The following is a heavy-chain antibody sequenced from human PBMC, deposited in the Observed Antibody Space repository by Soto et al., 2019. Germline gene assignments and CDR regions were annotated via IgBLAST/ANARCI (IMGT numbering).Heavy chain of an antibody. V-gene: IGHV4-30-4*01. CDR1: GCSLSSGDYY. Sequence: ASQTLSLTCTVSGCSLSSGDYYWSWVRQPPGKGLEWIGYIYYNGSTYYNPSLKSRVTISVDTSKNQFPLKLSSVTAADTAVYYCARGELYSYGLWGQGTLFTVSS. D-gene: IGHD5-18*01. CDR2: IYYNGST. J-gene: IGHJ4*02. CDR3: ARGELYSYGL.